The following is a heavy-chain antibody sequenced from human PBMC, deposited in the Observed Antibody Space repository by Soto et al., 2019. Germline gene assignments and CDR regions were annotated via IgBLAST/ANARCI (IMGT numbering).Heavy chain of an antibody. Sequence: SETLSLTCAVYGGSFSGYYWSWIRQPPGKGLEWIGEINHSGSTNYNPSLKSRVTISVDTSKNQFSLKLSSVTAADTAVYYCARGPEYSSGWYFYYYYMDVWGKGTTVTVSS. CDR2: INHSGST. CDR1: GGSFSGYY. D-gene: IGHD6-19*01. V-gene: IGHV4-34*01. J-gene: IGHJ6*03. CDR3: ARGPEYSSGWYFYYYYMDV.